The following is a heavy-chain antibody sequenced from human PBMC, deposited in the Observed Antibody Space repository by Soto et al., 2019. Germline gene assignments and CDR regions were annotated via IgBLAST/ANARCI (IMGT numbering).Heavy chain of an antibody. D-gene: IGHD2-21*02. V-gene: IGHV4-59*01. CDR3: ARGGVGDSFDY. CDR2: IYYSGST. J-gene: IGHJ4*02. Sequence: QVQLQESGPGLVKPSETLSLTCTVSGGSISSYYWSWIRQPPGKGLEWIGHIYYSGSTNYNPSLKSRVTISVDTSKNQFSLKLSSVTAADTAVYYCARGGVGDSFDYWGQGTLVTVSS. CDR1: GGSISSYY.